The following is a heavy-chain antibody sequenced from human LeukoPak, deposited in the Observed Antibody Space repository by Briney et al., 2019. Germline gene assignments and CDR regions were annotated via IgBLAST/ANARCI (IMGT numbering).Heavy chain of an antibody. CDR3: AREIQSFSSGWEW. Sequence: GGSLRLSCAASGFTFSSYSMNWVRQAPGKGLEWVSSISSSSSYIYYADSVKGRFTISRDNAKNSLYLQMNSLRAEDTAVYYCAREIQSFSSGWEWWGQGTLVTVSS. J-gene: IGHJ4*02. CDR2: ISSSSSYI. D-gene: IGHD6-19*01. CDR1: GFTFSSYS. V-gene: IGHV3-21*01.